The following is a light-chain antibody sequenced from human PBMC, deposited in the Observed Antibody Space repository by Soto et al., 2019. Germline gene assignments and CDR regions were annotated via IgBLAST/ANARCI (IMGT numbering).Light chain of an antibody. Sequence: DIPMTQSPSSLSASIGDRVTFNCRASQTINRTLNWYQQKLGQGPKLLIYAASILQSGVPARFSGAGFGTNINLTISSLQTEDFPTYYCQQTFGVSYDFGPGTRLEIK. J-gene: IGKJ2*01. CDR1: QTINRT. V-gene: IGKV1-39*01. CDR2: AAS. CDR3: QQTFGVSYD.